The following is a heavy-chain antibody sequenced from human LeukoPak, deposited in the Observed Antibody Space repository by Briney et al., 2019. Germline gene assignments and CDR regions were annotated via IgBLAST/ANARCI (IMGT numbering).Heavy chain of an antibody. J-gene: IGHJ3*02. Sequence: SETLSLTCAVSGGSINSRSYYWGWIRQPPGKGLEWIGSISYGGRTYYNPSLKSRVTISVDTSEKHFSLNLSSVTAADTAVYYCARIIDSSGYDNVFDIWGQGTTLTVSS. V-gene: IGHV4-39*07. CDR2: ISYGGRT. D-gene: IGHD3-22*01. CDR1: GGSINSRSYY. CDR3: ARIIDSSGYDNVFDI.